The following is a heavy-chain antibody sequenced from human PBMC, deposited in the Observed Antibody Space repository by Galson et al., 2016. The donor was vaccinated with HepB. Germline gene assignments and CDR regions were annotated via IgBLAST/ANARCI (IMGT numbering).Heavy chain of an antibody. Sequence: ETXXLTCSVXXXSIXXXSXXXAWXXXPPGXXLEXXGSIYYXGRAYXXSSLKSRLTISLDPAKNHISLNLTSVTAADTAVXYCANVPGWESGIYDHWGQXTLVXVSS. D-gene: IGHD1-26*01. CDR1: XXSIXXXSXX. V-gene: IGHV4-39*02. CDR3: ANVPGWESGIYDH. CDR2: IYYXGRA. J-gene: IGHJ1*01.